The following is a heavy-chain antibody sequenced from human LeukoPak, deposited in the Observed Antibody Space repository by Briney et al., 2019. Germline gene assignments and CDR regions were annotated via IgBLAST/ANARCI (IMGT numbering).Heavy chain of an antibody. CDR1: GFSVTSYW. J-gene: IGHJ3*02. Sequence: PGGSLRLSCAASGFSVTSYWMHWVRQAPGEGLVWVSRMSIDGTSRSYADSVKGRFTISRDSTKNTLYLQMNSLSVEDTAIYYCAREDRPVIGNDAFDIWGQGTMVTVSS. CDR3: AREDRPVIGNDAFDI. CDR2: MSIDGTSR. D-gene: IGHD2/OR15-2a*01. V-gene: IGHV3-74*01.